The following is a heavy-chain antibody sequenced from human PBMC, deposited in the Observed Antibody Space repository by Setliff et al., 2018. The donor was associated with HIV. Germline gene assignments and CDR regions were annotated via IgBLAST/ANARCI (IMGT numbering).Heavy chain of an antibody. CDR2: INPNSGDT. CDR3: ARRQQWLGREYYFDY. V-gene: IGHV1-2*02. J-gene: IGHJ4*02. CDR1: PYTFTDYY. Sequence: GASVKVSCKASPYTFTDYYMHWVRQAPGQGLEWMGWINPNSGDTNYAQKFQGRVTMTRDTSIKTAYMELSSLRSDDTAVYYCARRQQWLGREYYFDYWGQGTLVTVSS. D-gene: IGHD6-19*01.